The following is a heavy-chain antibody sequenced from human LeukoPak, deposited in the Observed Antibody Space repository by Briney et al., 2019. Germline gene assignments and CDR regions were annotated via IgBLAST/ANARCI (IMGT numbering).Heavy chain of an antibody. Sequence: GGPLRLSCAASGFTVSTNYMSWVRQAPGKGLEWVSIIYSGGSTYYADSVKGRFTISRDKSKNTLFLQMNSLRAEDTAVYYCASSGYYSDFDYWGQGTLVTVSS. J-gene: IGHJ4*02. D-gene: IGHD3-22*01. CDR2: IYSGGST. CDR1: GFTVSTNY. V-gene: IGHV3-53*01. CDR3: ASSGYYSDFDY.